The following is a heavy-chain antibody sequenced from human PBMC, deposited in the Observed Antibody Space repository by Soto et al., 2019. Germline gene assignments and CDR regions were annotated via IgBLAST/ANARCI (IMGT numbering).Heavy chain of an antibody. V-gene: IGHV1-8*01. Sequence: ASVKVSCKASVYTFTIYDSNWVRQATGQGLEWMGWMNPNSGNTVYAQKFQGRVTMTRNTSISTAYMELSSLRSEDTAVYYCARERSYGLDYWGQGTLVTVSS. CDR1: VYTFTIYD. J-gene: IGHJ4*02. CDR3: ARERSYGLDY. D-gene: IGHD5-18*01. CDR2: MNPNSGNT.